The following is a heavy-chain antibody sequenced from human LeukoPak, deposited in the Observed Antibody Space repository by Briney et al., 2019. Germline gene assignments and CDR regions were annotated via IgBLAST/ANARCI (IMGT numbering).Heavy chain of an antibody. CDR1: GGSISSGGYY. D-gene: IGHD1-26*01. V-gene: IGHV4-61*08. J-gene: IGHJ5*02. CDR3: ARTGSPYSGSYLNWFDP. CDR2: THSSGST. Sequence: PSETLSLTCTVSGGSISSGGYYWSWIRQPPGKRLEWLGYTHSSGSTNYNPSLESRITISIDKSKNQFFLRLNSVTAADTAMYYCARTGSPYSGSYLNWFDPWGQGTLVTVSS.